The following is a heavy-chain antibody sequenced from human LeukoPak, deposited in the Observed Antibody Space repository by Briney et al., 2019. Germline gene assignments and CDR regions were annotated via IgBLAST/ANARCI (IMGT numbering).Heavy chain of an antibody. CDR1: GYAFTRHY. J-gene: IGHJ4*02. Sequence: ASVKVSCKASGYAFTRHYMHWVRQAPGQGLEWMGLINPSGSSTIYAQKFQGRVTITADKSTSTAYMELSSLRSEDTAVYYCARGGDGYSFDYWGQGTLVTVSS. CDR3: ARGGDGYSFDY. V-gene: IGHV1-46*01. D-gene: IGHD5-24*01. CDR2: INPSGSST.